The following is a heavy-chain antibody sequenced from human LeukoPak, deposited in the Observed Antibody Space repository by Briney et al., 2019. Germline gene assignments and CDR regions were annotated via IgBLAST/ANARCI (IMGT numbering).Heavy chain of an antibody. CDR3: ARNCAGGSASCPERY. D-gene: IGHD2-2*01. V-gene: IGHV4-4*02. Sequence: SETLSLTCAVSGGSVLSSNFWSWVRQSPGKGLEWIGEIYHSGSTKYNPSLESRVTIAVDKSKNQFSLKLSSVTAADTAVYYCARNCAGGSASCPERYWGQGTLVTVSS. J-gene: IGHJ4*02. CDR1: GGSVLSSNF. CDR2: IYHSGST.